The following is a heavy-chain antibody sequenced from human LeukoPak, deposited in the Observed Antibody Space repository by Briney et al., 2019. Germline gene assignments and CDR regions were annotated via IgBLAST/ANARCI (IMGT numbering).Heavy chain of an antibody. V-gene: IGHV3-23*01. J-gene: IGHJ4*02. CDR3: AKATAGYSSGWYSFDY. CDR2: ISGSGGST. CDR1: GFTFSSYA. D-gene: IGHD6-19*01. Sequence: GGSLRLSYAASGFTFSSYAMSGVSQAPGKGLEWVSAISGSGGSTYYADSVKGRFTISRDNSKNTLYLQMNSLRAEDTAVYYCAKATAGYSSGWYSFDYWGQGTLVTVSS.